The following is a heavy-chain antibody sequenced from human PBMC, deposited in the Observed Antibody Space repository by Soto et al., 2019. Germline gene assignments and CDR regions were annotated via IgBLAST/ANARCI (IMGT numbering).Heavy chain of an antibody. CDR1: GYTFTSYD. J-gene: IGHJ4*02. Sequence: QVQLVQSGAEVKKPGASVKVSCKASGYTFTSYDINWVRQATGQGLEWMGWMNPNSGNTGYAQKFQGRVTMTRNTSISTDYMELSSMRSEDTAVYYCARELSSSWRFGCWGQGTLVTVSS. CDR2: MNPNSGNT. CDR3: ARELSSSWRFGC. V-gene: IGHV1-8*01. D-gene: IGHD6-13*01.